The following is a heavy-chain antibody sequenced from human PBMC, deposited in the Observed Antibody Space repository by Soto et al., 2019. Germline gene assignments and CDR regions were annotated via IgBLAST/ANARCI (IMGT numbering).Heavy chain of an antibody. Sequence: SETLSLTCTVSGGSINSYWWSWIRQPAGKGLEWIGRVYSSGTTDYNPSLNSRATMSVETSKNQFSLKLSSVTAADTAVYYCARDIASYAYGEGYWGQGIQVNRLL. CDR2: VYSSGTT. CDR1: GGSINSYW. CDR3: ARDIASYAYGEGY. J-gene: IGHJ4*02. V-gene: IGHV4-4*07. D-gene: IGHD2-21*01.